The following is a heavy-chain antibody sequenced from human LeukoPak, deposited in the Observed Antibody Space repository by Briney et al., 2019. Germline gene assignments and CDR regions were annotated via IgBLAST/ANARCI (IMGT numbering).Heavy chain of an antibody. CDR2: INCSGSNK. CDR3: ARGTCGCGTGWHFYWYVDR. CDR1: RFPFSCYD. J-gene: IGHJ2*01. D-gene: IGHD6-19*01. Sequence: GGPLRLFCGASRFPFSCYDVRGLRQAPREGVEGVTDINCSGSNKYYAGSVKGRFTISRDNSKNTLYLQMDSLRAEDMAVYYCARGTCGCGTGWHFYWYVDRWGRGTLITVSS. V-gene: IGHV3-23*01.